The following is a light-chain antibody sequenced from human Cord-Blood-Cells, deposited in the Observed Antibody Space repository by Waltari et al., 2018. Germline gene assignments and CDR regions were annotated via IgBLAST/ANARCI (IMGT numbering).Light chain of an antibody. V-gene: IGKV3-20*01. CDR1: QSFSSSY. CDR3: QQYGSSPYT. J-gene: IGKJ2*01. CDR2: GAS. Sequence: EIVLTQSPGTLPLSPGERATLSCRASQSFSSSYLAWNQQKPGQAPRLLTYGASSRATGIPDRFSGSGSGTDFTLTISRLEPEDFAVYYCQQYGSSPYTFGQGTKLEIK.